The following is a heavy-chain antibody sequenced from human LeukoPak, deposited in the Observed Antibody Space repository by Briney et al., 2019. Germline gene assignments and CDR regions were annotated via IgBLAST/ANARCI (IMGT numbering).Heavy chain of an antibody. J-gene: IGHJ6*02. CDR3: ARHRDTAMVDYYYYYGMDV. V-gene: IGHV4-34*01. D-gene: IGHD5-18*01. CDR2: INHSGST. CDR1: GGSFSGYY. Sequence: SETLSLTCAVYGGSFSGYYWSWIRQPPGKGLEWIGEINHSGSTNYNPSLKSRVTISVDTSKNQFSLKLSSVTAADTAVYYCARHRDTAMVDYYYYYGMDVWGQGTTVTVSS.